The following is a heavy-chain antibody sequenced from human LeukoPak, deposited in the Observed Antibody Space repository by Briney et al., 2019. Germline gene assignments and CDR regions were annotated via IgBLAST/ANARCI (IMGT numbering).Heavy chain of an antibody. CDR3: ARPHGAVAGRGFDP. CDR1: GYTFTSYA. V-gene: IGHV7-4-1*02. D-gene: IGHD6-19*01. J-gene: IGHJ5*02. CDR2: INTNTGNP. Sequence: ASVKVSCKASGYTFTSYAMNWVRQAPGQGLEWMGWINTNTGNPTYAQGFTGRFVFSLDASVSTAYLQISSLKAEDTAVYYCARPHGAVAGRGFDPWGQGTLVTVSS.